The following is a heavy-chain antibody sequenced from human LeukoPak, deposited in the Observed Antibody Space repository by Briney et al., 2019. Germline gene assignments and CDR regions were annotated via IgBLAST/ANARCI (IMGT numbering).Heavy chain of an antibody. D-gene: IGHD6-6*01. CDR2: IYHSGST. V-gene: IGHV4-38-2*02. Sequence: SETLSLTCTVSGYSISSGYYWGWIRQPPGKGLEWIGSIYHSGSTYYNPSLKSRVTISVDTSKNQFSLKVTSLTAADTAVYYCARDRAAARQTGNYYYYMDVWGKGTTVTVSS. CDR1: GYSISSGYY. J-gene: IGHJ6*03. CDR3: ARDRAAARQTGNYYYYMDV.